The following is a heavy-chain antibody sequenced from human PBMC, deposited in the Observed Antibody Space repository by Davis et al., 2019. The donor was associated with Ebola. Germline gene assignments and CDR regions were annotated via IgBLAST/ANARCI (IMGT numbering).Heavy chain of an antibody. CDR1: GGSISSGGYS. V-gene: IGHV4-30-2*01. Sequence: PSETLSLTCAVSGGSISSGGYSWSWIRQPPGKGLEWIGYIYHSGSTYYNPSLKRRVTISVDRSKNQFSLKLGSVTAADTAVYYCARVLVPGRWFDPWGQGTLVTVSS. CDR3: ARVLVPGRWFDP. D-gene: IGHD2-2*01. CDR2: IYHSGST. J-gene: IGHJ5*02.